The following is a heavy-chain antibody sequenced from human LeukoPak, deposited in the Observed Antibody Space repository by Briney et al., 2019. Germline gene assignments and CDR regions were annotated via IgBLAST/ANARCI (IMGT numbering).Heavy chain of an antibody. CDR3: ASHRITGTPLDYYYYYMDV. J-gene: IGHJ6*03. D-gene: IGHD1-7*01. V-gene: IGHV4-4*07. CDR1: GGSISSYY. Sequence: SETLSLTCTVSGGSISSYYWSWIRQPAGKGLEWIGRIYTSGSTNYNPSLKSRVTMSVDTSKNQFSLKLSSVTAADTAVYYCASHRITGTPLDYYYYYMDVWGKGTTVTVSS. CDR2: IYTSGST.